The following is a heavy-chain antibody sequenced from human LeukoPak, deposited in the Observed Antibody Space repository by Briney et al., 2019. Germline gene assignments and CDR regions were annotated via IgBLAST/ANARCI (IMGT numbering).Heavy chain of an antibody. D-gene: IGHD3-3*01. CDR2: ISGSGGST. J-gene: IGHJ4*02. CDR3: AKALVYYDFWSGYYFDY. CDR1: GFTFSSYA. V-gene: IGHV3-23*01. Sequence: TGGSLRLSCAASGFTFSSYAMSWVRQAPGKGLEWVSAISGSGGSTYYADSVKGRFTISRGNSKNTLYLQMNSLRAEDTAVYYCAKALVYYDFWSGYYFDYWGQGTLVTVSS.